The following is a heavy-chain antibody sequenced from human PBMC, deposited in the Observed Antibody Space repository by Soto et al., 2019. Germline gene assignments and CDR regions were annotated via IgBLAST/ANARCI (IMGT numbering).Heavy chain of an antibody. J-gene: IGHJ5*02. CDR3: TRALSGSYDH. Sequence: SQTLSLTCAISGDSVSSKSAAWNWIRQSPSRGLEWLGRTYYRSKWSTDYAISVKSRITINPDTSNNHFSPQLKSVTPEDTAVYYCTRALSGSYDHWGQGTLVTVSS. D-gene: IGHD1-26*01. CDR1: GDSVSSKSAA. CDR2: TYYRSKWST. V-gene: IGHV6-1*01.